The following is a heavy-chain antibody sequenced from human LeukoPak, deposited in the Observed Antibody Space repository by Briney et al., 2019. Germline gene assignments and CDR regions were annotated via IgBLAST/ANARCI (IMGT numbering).Heavy chain of an antibody. CDR2: ISSSSSYI. D-gene: IGHD4-23*01. J-gene: IGHJ4*02. CDR3: ARDPGGLDY. CDR1: GFTFSSYS. Sequence: PGGSLRLSCAASGFTFSSYSMNWVRQAPGKGLEWVSSISSSSSYIYYADPVKGRFTISRDNAKNSLYLQMNSLRAEDTAVNYCARDPGGLDYWGQGTLVTVSS. V-gene: IGHV3-21*01.